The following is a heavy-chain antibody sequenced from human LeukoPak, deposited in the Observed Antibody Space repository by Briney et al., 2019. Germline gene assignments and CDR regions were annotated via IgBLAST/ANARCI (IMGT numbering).Heavy chain of an antibody. J-gene: IGHJ3*02. CDR2: VKSKPDGGTA. CDR3: AKPYTYCSSSSYYYAFDT. CDR1: GFTFINAW. V-gene: IGHV3-15*01. Sequence: GGSLRLSCTTSGFTFINAWMSWVRQAPGKGLEWVGRVKSKPDGGTADYAAPVRGRFTISRDDSKNTLYLQLNSLKIEDTAVYYCAKPYTYCSSSSYYYAFDTWGQGTMVTVSS. D-gene: IGHD2-2*01.